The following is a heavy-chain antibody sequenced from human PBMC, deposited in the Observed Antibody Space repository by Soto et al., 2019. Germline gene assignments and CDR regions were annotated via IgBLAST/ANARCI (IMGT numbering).Heavy chain of an antibody. Sequence: SVKVSCKASGYTFTGDYMHWVRQAPGQGLEWMGWINPNSGGTNYAQKFQGRVTMTRDTSISTAYMELSRLRSDDTAVYYCARVGIVVVPAATKLFDYWGQGTLVTVSS. D-gene: IGHD2-2*01. CDR1: GYTFTGDY. J-gene: IGHJ4*02. CDR2: INPNSGGT. CDR3: ARVGIVVVPAATKLFDY. V-gene: IGHV1-2*02.